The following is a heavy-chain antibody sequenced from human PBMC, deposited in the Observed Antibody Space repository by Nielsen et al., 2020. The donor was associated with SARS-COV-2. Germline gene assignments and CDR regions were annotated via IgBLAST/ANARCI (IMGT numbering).Heavy chain of an antibody. D-gene: IGHD3-10*01. CDR3: ARAFGFASFDY. CDR2: INSDGSST. V-gene: IGHV3-74*01. Sequence: GESLKISCAASGFTFSSYWMHWVRQAPGKGLVWVSRINSDGSSTSYADSVKGRFTISRDNAKNTLYLQMNSLRAEDTAVYYCARAFGFASFDYWGQGTLVTVSS. J-gene: IGHJ4*02. CDR1: GFTFSSYW.